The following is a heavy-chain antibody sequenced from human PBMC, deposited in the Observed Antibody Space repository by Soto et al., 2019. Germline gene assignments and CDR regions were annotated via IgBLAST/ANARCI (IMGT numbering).Heavy chain of an antibody. Sequence: QVQLQESGPGLVKPSQTLSLTCTVSGGSISSGGTGSYWTWIRQLPGKGLEWIGYIYYTGNTYYNPSPKDRTTISIDTSENQFSLKRTSVTAAATAVYFCASGHDAYKVRYWGQGTLVPVSS. V-gene: IGHV4-31*03. CDR1: GGSISSGGTGSY. CDR2: IYYTGNT. D-gene: IGHD1-1*01. J-gene: IGHJ4*02. CDR3: ASGHDAYKVRY.